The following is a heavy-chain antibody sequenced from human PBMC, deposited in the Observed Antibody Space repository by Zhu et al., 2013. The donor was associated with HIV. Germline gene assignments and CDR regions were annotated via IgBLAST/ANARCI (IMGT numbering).Heavy chain of an antibody. CDR1: GYTFTSYA. D-gene: IGHD3-22*01. Sequence: QVQLVQSGAEVKKPGASVKVSCKASGYTFTSYAISWVRQAPGQGLEWMGWIIPIFGTANYAQKFQGRVTITADKSTSTAYMELSSLRSEDTAVYYCARGTYYDSSGYYYGDDAFDIWGQGTMVTVSS. CDR2: IIPIFGTA. V-gene: IGHV1-69*06. J-gene: IGHJ3*02. CDR3: ARGTYYDSSGYYYGDDAFDI.